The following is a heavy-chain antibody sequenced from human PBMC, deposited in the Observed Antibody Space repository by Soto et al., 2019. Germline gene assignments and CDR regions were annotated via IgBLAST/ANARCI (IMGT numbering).Heavy chain of an antibody. D-gene: IGHD2-15*01. Sequence: SETLSLTCTVSGGSIYRSGYYWGWIRQPPGRGLEWIGNIDYNGVTYSNPPLKSRVTISRDTSKNQFSLKLTSVTAADTALYYCGKVLVGATGHTDSDSWGPGTLVTVSS. V-gene: IGHV4-39*01. J-gene: IGHJ4*02. CDR1: GGSIYRSGYY. CDR2: IDYNGVT. CDR3: GKVLVGATGHTDSDS.